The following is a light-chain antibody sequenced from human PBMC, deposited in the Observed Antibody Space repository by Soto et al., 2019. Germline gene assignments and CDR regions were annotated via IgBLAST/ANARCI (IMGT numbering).Light chain of an antibody. J-gene: IGKJ4*01. Sequence: DIQMTQSPSTLSASVGDRVTITSRASQSISSWLAWYQEKPGKAPNLLIYKASSLQSGVPSRFSGSGSGTEFPLTISSLQPDDFATYYCQQYNSFVTFGGGTKVDI. CDR2: KAS. CDR3: QQYNSFVT. CDR1: QSISSW. V-gene: IGKV1-5*03.